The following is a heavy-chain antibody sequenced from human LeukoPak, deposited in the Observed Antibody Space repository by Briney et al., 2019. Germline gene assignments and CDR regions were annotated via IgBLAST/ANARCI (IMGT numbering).Heavy chain of an antibody. CDR2: ISYDGSNT. D-gene: IGHD2-2*03. V-gene: IGHV3-30-3*01. CDR3: AREDLGYCSSTSCRNYYYGMDV. Sequence: GGSLRLSCAASGFTFSTYTMHWVRQAPGKGLEWVALISYDGSNTYYADSVEGRFTISRDNSKNTLFLQMNSLRAEDTAVYYCAREDLGYCSSTSCRNYYYGMDVWGQGTTVTVSS. CDR1: GFTFSTYT. J-gene: IGHJ6*02.